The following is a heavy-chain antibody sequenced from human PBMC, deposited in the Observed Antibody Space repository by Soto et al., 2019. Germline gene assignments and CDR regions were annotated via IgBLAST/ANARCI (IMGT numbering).Heavy chain of an antibody. Sequence: VASVKVSCKASGYTFTSYGISWVRQAPGQGLEWMGWISAYNGNTNYAQKLQGRVTMTTDTSTSTAYMELRSLRSDDTAVYYCARDLRRGYSGYENYWGQGTLVTVSS. V-gene: IGHV1-18*04. CDR1: GYTFTSYG. CDR2: ISAYNGNT. J-gene: IGHJ4*02. CDR3: ARDLRRGYSGYENY. D-gene: IGHD5-12*01.